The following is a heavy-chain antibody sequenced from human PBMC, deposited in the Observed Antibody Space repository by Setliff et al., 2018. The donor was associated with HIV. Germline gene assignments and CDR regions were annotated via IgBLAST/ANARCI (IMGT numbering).Heavy chain of an antibody. J-gene: IGHJ6*03. Sequence: SETLSLTCSVFGDSINSRSYYWGWIRQSPGQGLEWIGNILSGGTTFYNPSLKSRVSMSVDTSKNQFSLKVNSVTAADTAVYYCARENPDGWLHHYTDVWGKGTTVTVSS. CDR1: GDSINSRSYY. CDR2: ILSGGTT. CDR3: ARENPDGWLHHYTDV. V-gene: IGHV4-39*02. D-gene: IGHD2-15*01.